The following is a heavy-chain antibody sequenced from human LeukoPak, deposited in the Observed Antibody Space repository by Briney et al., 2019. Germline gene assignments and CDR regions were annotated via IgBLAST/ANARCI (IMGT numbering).Heavy chain of an antibody. D-gene: IGHD4-23*01. V-gene: IGHV3-64D*09. Sequence: GGSLRLSCSASGFTFSSYPMHWVRQAPGKGLEYVSTISSIGGSTYHADPVKGRFTISRDNSKNTLYLQMSSLRTEDTAVYFCVKTTAVALDYWGQGTLVTVSS. CDR2: ISSIGGST. CDR1: GFTFSSYP. CDR3: VKTTAVALDY. J-gene: IGHJ4*02.